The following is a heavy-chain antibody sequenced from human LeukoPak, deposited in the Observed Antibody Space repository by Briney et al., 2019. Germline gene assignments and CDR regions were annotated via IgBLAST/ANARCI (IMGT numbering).Heavy chain of an antibody. CDR1: GFTFTSYS. V-gene: IGHV3-21*01. Sequence: AGGSPRLSCAASGFTFTSYSMNWVRQAPGKGLEWVSSIGSSSTSIYYADSVKGRFTISRDNAKNSLYLQMNSLRAEDTAVYYCARENLEAFDIWGQGTMVTVSS. CDR2: IGSSSTSI. J-gene: IGHJ3*02. CDR3: ARENLEAFDI.